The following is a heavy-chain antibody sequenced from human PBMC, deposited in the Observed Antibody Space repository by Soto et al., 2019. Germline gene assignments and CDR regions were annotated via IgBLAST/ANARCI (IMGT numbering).Heavy chain of an antibody. V-gene: IGHV4-4*02. J-gene: IGHJ4*02. CDR3: SRSIIREVAFDS. Sequence: SETLSLTCAVSGDSISRTHWWSWVRQPPGKGLEWIGEIFSSGSTNYNPSLKRRVTISVDKSKKQFSLKLASVTAADTAVYYCSRSIIREVAFDSWGQGTLVTVSS. CDR2: IFSSGST. D-gene: IGHD3-10*01. CDR1: GDSISRTHW.